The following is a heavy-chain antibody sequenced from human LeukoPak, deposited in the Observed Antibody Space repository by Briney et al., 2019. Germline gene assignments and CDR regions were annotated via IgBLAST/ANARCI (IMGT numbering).Heavy chain of an antibody. V-gene: IGHV3-7*03. CDR2: INHNGNVN. CDR1: GLTFSSHW. D-gene: IGHD3-16*01. J-gene: IGHJ6*02. Sequence: GGSLRLSCAASGLTFSSHWMHWVRQAPGKGLEWVASINHNGNVNYYVDSVKGRFTISRDNAKNSLYLQMSNLRAEDTAVYFCARGGGLDVWGQGATVTVSS. CDR3: ARGGGLDV.